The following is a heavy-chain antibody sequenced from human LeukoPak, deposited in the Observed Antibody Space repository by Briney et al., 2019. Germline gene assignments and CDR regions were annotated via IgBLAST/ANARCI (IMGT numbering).Heavy chain of an antibody. V-gene: IGHV3-11*04. J-gene: IGHJ4*02. CDR3: AREARGSGRDFDY. D-gene: IGHD1-26*01. CDR2: IGTRSNPI. CDR1: GFSFSDFY. Sequence: PGGSLRLSCAASGFSFSDFYMSWIRQAPGMGLEWISYIGTRSNPIYYADSVKGRFTISRDDAKNSLYLQMNSLRNEDTAVYFCAREARGSGRDFDYWGQGILVTVSS.